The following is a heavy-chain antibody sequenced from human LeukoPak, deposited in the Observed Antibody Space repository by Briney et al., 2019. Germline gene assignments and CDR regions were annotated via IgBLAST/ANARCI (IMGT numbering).Heavy chain of an antibody. V-gene: IGHV3-7*01. Sequence: GGSLRLSCAASGFTFSSYCMSWVRQAPGKGLEWVADIKQDGSKKYYADSVKGRFTISRDNAKNSLYLQMNSLRAEDTAVYYCAREGGSYFLLNDYWGQGTLVTASS. CDR1: GFTFSSYC. CDR2: IKQDGSKK. D-gene: IGHD1-26*01. J-gene: IGHJ4*02. CDR3: AREGGSYFLLNDY.